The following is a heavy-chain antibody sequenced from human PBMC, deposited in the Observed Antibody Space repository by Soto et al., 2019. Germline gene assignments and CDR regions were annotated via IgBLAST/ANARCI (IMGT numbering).Heavy chain of an antibody. J-gene: IGHJ3*02. D-gene: IGHD3-16*01. CDR1: GGSISSYY. CDR2: IYYSGST. CDR3: ARRYGWAFDI. V-gene: IGHV4-59*08. Sequence: NPSETLSLTCTVSGGSISSYYWSWIRQPPGKGLEWIGYIYYSGSTNYNPSLKSRVTISVDTSKNQFSLKLSSVTAADTAVYYCARRYGWAFDIWGQGTMVTVSS.